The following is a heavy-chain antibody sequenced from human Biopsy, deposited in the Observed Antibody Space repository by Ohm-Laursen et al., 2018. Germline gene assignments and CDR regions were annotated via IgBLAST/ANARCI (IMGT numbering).Heavy chain of an antibody. CDR2: FAPENGKT. Sequence: ASVKASCKVSGYTLNELSMHWVRQAPGRGLEWMGGFAPENGKTIYAQKFQGRITMTEDTSTDTAYMELSSLRSEDTAVYYCAADINVWNVNYWGQGTQVTVSS. CDR3: AADINVWNVNY. J-gene: IGHJ4*02. V-gene: IGHV1-24*01. D-gene: IGHD1-1*01. CDR1: GYTLNELS.